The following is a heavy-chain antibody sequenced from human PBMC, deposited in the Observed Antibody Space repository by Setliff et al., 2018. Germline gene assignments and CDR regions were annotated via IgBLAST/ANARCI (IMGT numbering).Heavy chain of an antibody. CDR3: ARGTAMDH. D-gene: IGHD5-18*01. CDR1: GFTFSRNG. CDR2: TWYDGTTK. V-gene: IGHV3-33*01. J-gene: IGHJ4*02. Sequence: GGSLRLSCAASGFTFSRNGMHWVRQAPGKGLEWVAGTWYDGTTKYYADSVKGRFTISRDNAKNSLYLQMNSLRAEDTAVYYCARGTAMDHWGQGTLVTVSS.